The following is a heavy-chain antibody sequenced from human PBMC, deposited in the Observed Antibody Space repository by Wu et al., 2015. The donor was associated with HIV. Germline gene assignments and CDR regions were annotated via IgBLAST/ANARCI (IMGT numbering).Heavy chain of an antibody. CDR2: IIPIFGTA. Sequence: QVQLVQSGAEVKKPGSSVKVSCKASGGTFSSYAISWVRQAPGQGLEWMGGIIPIFGTANYAQKFQGRVTITTDESTSTAYMELSSLRSEDTAVYYCARDLGLVRELPLFNWFDPLGPGNPGHRLL. CDR1: GGTFSSYA. V-gene: IGHV1-69*05. D-gene: IGHD1-26*01. CDR3: ARDLGLVRELPLFNWFDP. J-gene: IGHJ5*02.